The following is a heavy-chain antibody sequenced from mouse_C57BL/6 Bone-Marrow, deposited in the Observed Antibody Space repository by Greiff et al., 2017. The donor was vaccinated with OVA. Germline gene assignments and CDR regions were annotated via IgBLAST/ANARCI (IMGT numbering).Heavy chain of an antibody. CDR3: ASAVFAY. V-gene: IGHV1-50*01. CDR1: GYTFTSYW. Sequence: QVQLQQPGAELVKPGASVKLSCKASGYTFTSYWMQWVKQRPGQGLEWIGEIDPSDSYTNYNQKLKGKATLTVDTSSSTAYMQLSSLTSEDSAVYCCASAVFAYWCQGTVVTVSA. CDR2: IDPSDSYT. J-gene: IGHJ3*01.